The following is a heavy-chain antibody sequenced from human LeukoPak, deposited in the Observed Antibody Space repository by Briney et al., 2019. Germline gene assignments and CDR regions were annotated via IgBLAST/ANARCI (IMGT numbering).Heavy chain of an antibody. Sequence: GASVKVSCKASGYTFTSYDINWVRQATGQGLEWMGWMNPNSGNTGYAQKFQGRVTMTRNTSISTAYMELSSLRSEDTAVYYCARGYEEEMATIFVYWGQGTLVTVSS. CDR3: ARGYEEEMATIFVY. CDR1: GYTFTSYD. CDR2: MNPNSGNT. D-gene: IGHD5-24*01. J-gene: IGHJ4*02. V-gene: IGHV1-8*01.